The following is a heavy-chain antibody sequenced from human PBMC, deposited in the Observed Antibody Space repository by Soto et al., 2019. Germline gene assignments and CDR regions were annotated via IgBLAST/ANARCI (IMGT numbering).Heavy chain of an antibody. D-gene: IGHD2-21*01. V-gene: IGHV4-59*01. CDR3: ARDWFYVDGSDSKDDGFDY. Sequence: QVQLQESGPGLVKPSETLSLTCAVSVGSFGIYSWNWIRQPPGKGLGWIGKIYYSGTTGYNPSLKSRVGISLDTSKNQFDLRLGAVTAADTAGYYCARDWFYVDGSDSKDDGFDYCCQGSLVTVSA. CDR2: IYYSGTT. CDR1: VGSFGIYS. J-gene: IGHJ4*02.